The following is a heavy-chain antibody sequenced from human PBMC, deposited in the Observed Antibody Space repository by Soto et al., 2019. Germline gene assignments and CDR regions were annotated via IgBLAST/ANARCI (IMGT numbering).Heavy chain of an antibody. CDR1: GGSISSGGYY. Sequence: SETLSLTCTVSGGSISSGGYYWSWIRQHPGKGLEWIGYIYYSGSTYYNPSLKSRVTISVDTSKNQFSLKLSSVTAADTAVYYCARLVYGVAGYYFDYWGQGTLGTVSS. D-gene: IGHD6-19*01. CDR2: IYYSGST. CDR3: ARLVYGVAGYYFDY. V-gene: IGHV4-31*03. J-gene: IGHJ4*02.